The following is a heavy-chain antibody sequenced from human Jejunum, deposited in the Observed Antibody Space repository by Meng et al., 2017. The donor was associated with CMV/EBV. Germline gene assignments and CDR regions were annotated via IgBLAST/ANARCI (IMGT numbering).Heavy chain of an antibody. D-gene: IGHD1-7*01. CDR3: GRDQGRELINH. Sequence: VQLPESGPGLLQPSGPLSLTCTVSGDSISSDIWWSWVRQPPGKGLEWIGAVYHRGETNYNPSLKSRVDISVDKSKNQFYLSLFSVTAADTAVYYCGRDQGRELINHWGQGTLVTVSS. CDR2: VYHRGET. J-gene: IGHJ4*02. V-gene: IGHV4-4*02. CDR1: GDSISSDIW.